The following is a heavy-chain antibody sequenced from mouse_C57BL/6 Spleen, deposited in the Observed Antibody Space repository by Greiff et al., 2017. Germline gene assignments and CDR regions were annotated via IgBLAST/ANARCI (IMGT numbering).Heavy chain of an antibody. D-gene: IGHD3-2*02. CDR1: GYTFTSYW. Sequence: VQLQQPGTELVKPGASVKLSCKASGYTFTSYWMHWVKQRPGQGLEWIGNINPSSGGTNYNEKFKSKATLTVDKSSSTAYMQLSSLTSEDAAVYYCARDAAAQATGFAYWGQGTLVTVSA. CDR2: INPSSGGT. J-gene: IGHJ3*01. V-gene: IGHV1-53*01. CDR3: ARDAAAQATGFAY.